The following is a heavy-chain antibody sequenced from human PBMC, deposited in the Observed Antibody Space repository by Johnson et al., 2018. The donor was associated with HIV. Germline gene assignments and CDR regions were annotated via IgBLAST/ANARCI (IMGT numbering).Heavy chain of an antibody. J-gene: IGHJ3*02. CDR2: IKEDGSEK. D-gene: IGHD2-15*01. V-gene: IGHV3-7*01. CDR1: GFTFSNYW. CDR3: ARVHIYCSGGSCYHLEHPFI. Sequence: VQLVESGGALVQPGDSLGLSCAVSGFTFSNYWMSWVRQAPGKGLEWVANIKEDGSEKHYVASVRGRCTITRDNVKNFLYLQMNTLRVEDTAVYYCARVHIYCSGGSCYHLEHPFIWGQGTMVIVSS.